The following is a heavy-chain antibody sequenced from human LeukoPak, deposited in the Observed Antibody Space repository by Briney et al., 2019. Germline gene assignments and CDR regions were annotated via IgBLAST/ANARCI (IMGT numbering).Heavy chain of an antibody. V-gene: IGHV3-30-3*01. J-gene: IGHJ4*02. Sequence: GGSLRLSCAASGFTFSSYAMHWVRQAPGKGLEWVAVISYDGSNKYYADSVKGRFTISRDNSKNTLYLQMNSLRAEDTAVYYCARDFPSSSWYVGFSPDYWGQGTLVTVSS. D-gene: IGHD6-13*01. CDR2: ISYDGSNK. CDR3: ARDFPSSSWYVGFSPDY. CDR1: GFTFSSYA.